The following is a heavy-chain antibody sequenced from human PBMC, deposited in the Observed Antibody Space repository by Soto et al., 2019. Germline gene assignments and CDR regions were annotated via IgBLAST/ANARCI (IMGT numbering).Heavy chain of an antibody. Sequence: VQLVQSGAEVKKPGSSVKVSCKASGGTFSSYAISWVRQAPGQGLEWMGGIIPIFGTANYAQKFQGRVTITADESTITANMELSSLRSEDTAVYYCARVGGLVGPTVLLFDIWGQGTMVIVSS. CDR3: ARVGGLVGPTVLLFDI. CDR1: GGTFSSYA. CDR2: IIPIFGTA. J-gene: IGHJ3*02. V-gene: IGHV1-69*01. D-gene: IGHD1-26*01.